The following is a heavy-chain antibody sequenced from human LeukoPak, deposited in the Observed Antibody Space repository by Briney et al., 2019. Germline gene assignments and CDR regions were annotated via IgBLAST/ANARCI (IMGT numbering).Heavy chain of an antibody. Sequence: GRSLRLSCAASGFTFSSYAMHWVRQAPGKGLEWVAVISYDGSNKYYADSVKGRFTISRDNSKNTLYLQMNSLRAEDTAVYYCARDRQAAGIFDDYWGQGTLVTVPS. D-gene: IGHD6-13*01. CDR2: ISYDGSNK. CDR3: ARDRQAAGIFDDY. J-gene: IGHJ4*02. CDR1: GFTFSSYA. V-gene: IGHV3-30*04.